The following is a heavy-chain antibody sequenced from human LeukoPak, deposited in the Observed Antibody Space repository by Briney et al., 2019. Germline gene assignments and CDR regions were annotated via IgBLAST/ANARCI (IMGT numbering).Heavy chain of an antibody. V-gene: IGHV1-18*01. CDR2: ISAYNGNT. J-gene: IGHJ4*02. CDR1: GYTFTSYG. D-gene: IGHD5-12*01. Sequence: ASVKVSCKASGYTFTSYGIGWVRQAPGQGLEWMGWISAYNGNTNYAQKLQGRVTMTTDTSTSTAYMELRSLRSEDTAVNYCARAHGRRSGYVSDYWGQGTLVTVSS. CDR3: ARAHGRRSGYVSDY.